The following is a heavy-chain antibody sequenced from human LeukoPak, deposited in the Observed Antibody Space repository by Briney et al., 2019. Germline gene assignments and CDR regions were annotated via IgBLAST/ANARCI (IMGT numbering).Heavy chain of an antibody. CDR2: MSGGSDNT. Sequence: GGSLRLSCTVSGFTLSSHAMNWVRQTPGKGLEWVSAMSGGSDNTNYADSVKGRFTLSRDTSKNTLYLQLDSLRAEDTALYYCTGGGGYWGQGTLVTVSS. V-gene: IGHV3-23*01. D-gene: IGHD3-16*01. J-gene: IGHJ4*02. CDR1: GFTLSSHA. CDR3: TGGGGY.